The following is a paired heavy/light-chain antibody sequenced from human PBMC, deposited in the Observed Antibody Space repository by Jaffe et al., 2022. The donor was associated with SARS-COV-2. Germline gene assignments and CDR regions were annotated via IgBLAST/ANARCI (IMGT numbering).Light chain of an antibody. Sequence: EIVLTQSPGTLSLSPGDRATLSCRASQSVSGNYLAWYQQKPGQAPRVLIYGASTRAAGIPDRFSGSGSGTDFTLTISRLEPEDFSVYYCQQYSRSPRTFGQGTKVEIK. CDR1: QSVSGNY. V-gene: IGKV3-20*01. CDR3: QQYSRSPRT. J-gene: IGKJ1*01. CDR2: GAS.
Heavy chain of an antibody. D-gene: IGHD6-13*01. CDR1: GFIFSSYW. CDR3: VRDYTSSWYGGFFQD. J-gene: IGHJ1*01. CDR2: IKYDGTEK. V-gene: IGHV3-7*01. Sequence: VQLVESGGGLVQPGGSLRLSCEASGFIFSSYWMTWVRQAPGKGLEWVGNIKYDGTEKYYVDSVKGRFTISRDNAQNSLYLQMNNLRAEDTATYYCVRDYTSSWYGGFFQDWGQGTLVTVSS.